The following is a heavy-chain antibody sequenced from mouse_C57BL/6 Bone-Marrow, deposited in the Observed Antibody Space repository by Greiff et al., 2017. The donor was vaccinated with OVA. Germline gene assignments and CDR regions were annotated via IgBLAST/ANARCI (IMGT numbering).Heavy chain of an antibody. CDR3: VKAGTKAWFAY. D-gene: IGHD4-1*01. J-gene: IGHJ3*01. Sequence: EVHLVGSGGGLVQPKGSLKLPCAASGFTFNTFARHWVRQAPGKGLEWVARIRSKSSNYATYYADSVKDRFTISRDDSQSMLYLQMNNLKTEDTAMYYCVKAGTKAWFAYWGQGTLVTVSA. CDR2: IRSKSSNYAT. CDR1: GFTFNTFA. V-gene: IGHV10-3*01.